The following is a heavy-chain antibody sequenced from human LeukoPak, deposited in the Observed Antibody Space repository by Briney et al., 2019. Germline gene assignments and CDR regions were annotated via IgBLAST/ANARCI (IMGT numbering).Heavy chain of an antibody. J-gene: IGHJ4*02. V-gene: IGHV3-30*04. Sequence: PGGSLRLSCAASGFTFSSYVMHWVRQAPGKGLEWVAVISYDGSNKYYADSVKGRFTISRDNSKNTLYLQMNSLRAEDTAVYYCANSGSFSVYFDYWGQGTLVTVSS. CDR3: ANSGSFSVYFDY. CDR2: ISYDGSNK. D-gene: IGHD1-26*01. CDR1: GFTFSSYV.